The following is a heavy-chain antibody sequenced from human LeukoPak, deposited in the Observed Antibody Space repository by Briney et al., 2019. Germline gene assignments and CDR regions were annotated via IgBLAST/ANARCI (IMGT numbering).Heavy chain of an antibody. CDR2: ISGDGART. V-gene: IGHV3-43*02. CDR1: GFMFDGYV. CDR3: AKGYSSTWYQDGPDY. J-gene: IGHJ4*02. D-gene: IGHD6-13*01. Sequence: GGSLRLSCAASGFMFDGYVMHWGRQAPGKGLEWVSLISGDGARTYYANSVRGRFTISRDNSENSLYLQMNRLRTEDTALYYCAKGYSSTWYQDGPDYWGQGTLVTVSS.